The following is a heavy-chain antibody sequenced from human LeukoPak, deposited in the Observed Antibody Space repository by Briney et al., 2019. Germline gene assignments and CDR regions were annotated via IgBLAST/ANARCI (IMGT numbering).Heavy chain of an antibody. CDR3: ARGYYGSGSYFDNWFDP. V-gene: IGHV1-69*13. CDR2: IIPIFDTA. CDR1: GGTVSIYT. Sequence: GASVKVSCKASGGTVSIYTISWVRQAPGQGLEWMGGIIPIFDTASYAQKFQGRVTITADESTSTAYMALSSLRSEDTPVYYCARGYYGSGSYFDNWFDPWGQGTLVTVSS. J-gene: IGHJ5*02. D-gene: IGHD3-10*01.